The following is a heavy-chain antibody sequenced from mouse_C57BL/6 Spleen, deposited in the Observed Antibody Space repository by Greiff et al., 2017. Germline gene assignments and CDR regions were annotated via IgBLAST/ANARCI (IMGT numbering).Heavy chain of an antibody. J-gene: IGHJ4*01. D-gene: IGHD2-14*01. V-gene: IGHV1-52*01. CDR3: ARGRTYYWSMDY. CDR1: GYTFTSYW. CDR2: IDPSDSDT. Sequence: VQLQQPGAELVRPGSSVKLSCKASGYTFTSYWMPWVKQRPIQGLEWIGNIDPSDSDTHYNQKFKDKATLTVDKSSSTAYMQLSSLTSEDSAVYYCARGRTYYWSMDYWGQGTSVTVSS.